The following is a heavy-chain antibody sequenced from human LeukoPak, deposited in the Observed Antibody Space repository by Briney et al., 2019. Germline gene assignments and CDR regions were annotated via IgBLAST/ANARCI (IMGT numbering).Heavy chain of an antibody. D-gene: IGHD6-19*01. CDR3: ARGPPYSSGWYTSASYYFDY. V-gene: IGHV4-38-2*01. CDR2: INHSGST. CDR1: GYSISSGYY. Sequence: NPPETLSLTCAVSGYSISSGYYWGWIRQPPGKGLEWIGEINHSGSTNYNPSLKSRVTISVDTSKNQFSLKLSSVTAADTAVYYCARGPPYSSGWYTSASYYFDYWGQGTLVTVSS. J-gene: IGHJ4*02.